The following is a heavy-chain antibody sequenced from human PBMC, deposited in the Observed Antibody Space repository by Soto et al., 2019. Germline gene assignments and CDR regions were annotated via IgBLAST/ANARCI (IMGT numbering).Heavy chain of an antibody. Sequence: QVTLVQSGAEVKKPGASVKVSCKASGYTFTTYGISWVRQAPGQGLEWMGWISTHNANTKYAQKIQGRVTMTTDTSTSTAFMELASLTSADSAVYYCARDYWSSARCYGPDYWGQGTLVSFSS. CDR2: ISTHNANT. CDR1: GYTFTTYG. V-gene: IGHV1-18*01. D-gene: IGHD2-2*01. J-gene: IGHJ4*02. CDR3: ARDYWSSARCYGPDY.